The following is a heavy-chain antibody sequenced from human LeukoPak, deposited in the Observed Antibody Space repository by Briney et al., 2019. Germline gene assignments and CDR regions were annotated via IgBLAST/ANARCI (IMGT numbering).Heavy chain of an antibody. V-gene: IGHV3-23*01. CDR3: AKTSYIVVVVAARFDY. CDR1: GFTFDDYG. J-gene: IGHJ4*02. D-gene: IGHD2-15*01. Sequence: GGSLRLSCAASGFTFDDYGMSWVRQAPGKGLEWVSGINWNGGSTYYADSVKGRFTISRDNSKNTLYLQMNSLRAEDTAVYYCAKTSYIVVVVAARFDYWGQGTLVTVSS. CDR2: INWNGGST.